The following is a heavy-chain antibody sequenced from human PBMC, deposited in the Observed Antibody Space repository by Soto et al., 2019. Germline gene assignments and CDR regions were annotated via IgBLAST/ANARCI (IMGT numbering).Heavy chain of an antibody. D-gene: IGHD6-19*01. CDR3: AKELPYSSGWFFDY. CDR2: ISYDGSNK. V-gene: IGHV3-30*18. Sequence: QVQLVESGGGVVQPGRSLRLSCAASGFTFSSYGMHWVRQAPGKGLEWVAVISYDGSNKYYVDSVKGRFTISRDNSKNTLYLQMNSLRAEDTAVYYCAKELPYSSGWFFDYWGQGTLVTVSS. CDR1: GFTFSSYG. J-gene: IGHJ4*02.